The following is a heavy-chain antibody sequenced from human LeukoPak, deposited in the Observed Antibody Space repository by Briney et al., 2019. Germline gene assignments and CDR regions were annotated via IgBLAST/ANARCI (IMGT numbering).Heavy chain of an antibody. CDR1: GFTVSSNY. V-gene: IGHV3-53*01. D-gene: IGHD5-18*01. Sequence: PGGSLRLSCAASGFTVSSNYMSWVRQAPGKGLEWVSVIYSGGSTYYADSVKGRFTISRDNSKNTLYLQMYSLRAEDTAVYYCARGVGDAPAMVTLRYYYYYYYMDVWGKGTTVTVSS. CDR2: IYSGGST. J-gene: IGHJ6*03. CDR3: ARGVGDAPAMVTLRYYYYYYYMDV.